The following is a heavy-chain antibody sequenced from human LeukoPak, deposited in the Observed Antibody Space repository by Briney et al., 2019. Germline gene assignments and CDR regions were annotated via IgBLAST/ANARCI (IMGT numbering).Heavy chain of an antibody. Sequence: ASVKVSCKASGYTFTGYYMHWVRQAPGQGLEWMGWMNPNSGNTGYAQKFQGRVTMTRNTSISTAYMELSSLRSEDTAVYYCATSYSSYWSATDYWGQGTLVTVSS. CDR2: MNPNSGNT. D-gene: IGHD6-13*01. CDR3: ATSYSSYWSATDY. J-gene: IGHJ4*02. CDR1: GYTFTGYY. V-gene: IGHV1-8*02.